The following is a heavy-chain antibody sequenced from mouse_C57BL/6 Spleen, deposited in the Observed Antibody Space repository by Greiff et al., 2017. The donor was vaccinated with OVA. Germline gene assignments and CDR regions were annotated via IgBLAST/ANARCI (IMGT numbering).Heavy chain of an antibody. D-gene: IGHD1-1*02. J-gene: IGHJ4*01. CDR1: GYAFSSSW. V-gene: IGHV1-82*01. CDR2: IYPGDGDT. Sequence: QVQLKESGPELVKPGASVKISCKASGYAFSSSWMNWVKQRPGQGLEWIGRIYPGDGDTNYNGKFKGKATLTADKSSSTAYMQLSSLTSEDSAVYFCARFNGPYAMDYWGQGTSVTVSS. CDR3: ARFNGPYAMDY.